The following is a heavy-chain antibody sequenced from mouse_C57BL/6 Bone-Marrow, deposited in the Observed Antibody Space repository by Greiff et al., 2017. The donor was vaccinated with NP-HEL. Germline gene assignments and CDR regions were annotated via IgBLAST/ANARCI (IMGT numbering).Heavy chain of an antibody. CDR3: ARRDYYGSSGRFYFDY. D-gene: IGHD1-1*01. CDR1: GYTFTSYW. CDR2: INPSSGYT. J-gene: IGHJ2*01. V-gene: IGHV1-7*01. Sequence: QVQLQQSGAELAKPGASVKLSCKASGYTFTSYWMHWVKQRPGQGLEWIGYINPSSGYTKYNQKFKDKATLTADKSFSTAYMQLSSLTYEDSAVYYCARRDYYGSSGRFYFDYWGQGTTLTVSS.